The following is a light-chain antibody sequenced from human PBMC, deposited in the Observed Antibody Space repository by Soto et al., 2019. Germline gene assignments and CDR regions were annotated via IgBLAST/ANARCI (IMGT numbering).Light chain of an antibody. CDR2: GAS. V-gene: IGKV3-20*01. J-gene: IGKJ4*01. CDR1: QSVSNNY. Sequence: EIVLTQSPGTLSLSPGERATLSCRASQSVSNNYLAWYQQRPGQAPRPLIYGASRRVTGIPDWFSCSGSGTDFTLTISRLEPEDFAVYHCHQYGSSRLTFGGGTKVDIK. CDR3: HQYGSSRLT.